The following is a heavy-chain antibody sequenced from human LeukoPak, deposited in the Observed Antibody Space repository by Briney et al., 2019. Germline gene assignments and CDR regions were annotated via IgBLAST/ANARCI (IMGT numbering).Heavy chain of an antibody. D-gene: IGHD2-21*02. CDR1: GFTFSNYG. CDR3: ARPWFGGNSYLGVDY. V-gene: IGHV3-30*19. CDR2: ISYDGSNK. J-gene: IGHJ4*02. Sequence: AGGSLRLSCAASGFTFSNYGIHWVRQAPGKGLEWVAVISYDGSNKYYADSVKGRFTISRDNSKNTLYLQMNSLRAEDTAVYYCARPWFGGNSYLGVDYWGQGTLVTVSS.